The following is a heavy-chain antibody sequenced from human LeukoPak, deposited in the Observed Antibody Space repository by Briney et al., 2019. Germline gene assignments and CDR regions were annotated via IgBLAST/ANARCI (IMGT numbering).Heavy chain of an antibody. CDR1: GFTFSSYA. CDR2: ISGSGGST. Sequence: GGSLRFSCAASGFTFSSYAMSWVRQAPGKGLEWVSAISGSGGSTYYADSVKGRFTISRDNSKKTLYLQMNSLRAEDTAVYYCAKQPRRKESYDFWSGYLYGDWGQGTLVTVSS. D-gene: IGHD3-3*01. V-gene: IGHV3-23*01. J-gene: IGHJ4*02. CDR3: AKQPRRKESYDFWSGYLYGD.